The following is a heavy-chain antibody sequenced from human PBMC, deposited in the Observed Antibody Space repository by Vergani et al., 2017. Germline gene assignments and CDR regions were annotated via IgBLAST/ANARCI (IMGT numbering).Heavy chain of an antibody. V-gene: IGHV1-46*01. D-gene: IGHD6-6*01. CDR2: INPSGGST. Sequence: QVQLVQSGAEVKKPGASVKVSCKASGYTFTSYYMHWVRQAPGQGLEWMGIINPSGGSTSYAQKFQGRVTMTRDTSTSTVYMELSSLRSEDTAVYYCAREVRGSIAARGVMDVWGKGTTVTVSS. CDR3: AREVRGSIAARGVMDV. J-gene: IGHJ6*03. CDR1: GYTFTSYY.